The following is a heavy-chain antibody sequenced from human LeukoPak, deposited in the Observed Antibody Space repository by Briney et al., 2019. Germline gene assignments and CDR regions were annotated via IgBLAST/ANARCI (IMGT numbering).Heavy chain of an antibody. Sequence: PGGSLRLSCAASGFTFSSYGMHWVRQAPGKGLEWVAFIRYDGSNKYYADSVKGRFTISRDNSKNTLYLQMNSLRAEDTAVYYCAKDGYCSGGSCYTRYYYYYMDVWGKGTTVTISS. J-gene: IGHJ6*03. D-gene: IGHD2-15*01. V-gene: IGHV3-30*02. CDR2: IRYDGSNK. CDR1: GFTFSSYG. CDR3: AKDGYCSGGSCYTRYYYYYMDV.